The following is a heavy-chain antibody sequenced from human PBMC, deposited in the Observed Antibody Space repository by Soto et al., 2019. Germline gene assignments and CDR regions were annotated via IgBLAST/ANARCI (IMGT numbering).Heavy chain of an antibody. CDR1: GYTFSHYP. CDR3: AREFSGWGWYAPRPRNNWFDP. CDR2: ITAANGNT. Sequence: ASVKVSCKASGYTFSHYPMHWVRQAPGQRLEWMGGITAANGNTEYSQNFQGRVTITRDTSASTSYMELSSLRSEDTAVYYCAREFSGWGWYAPRPRNNWFDPWGQGTLVTVSS. V-gene: IGHV1-3*01. D-gene: IGHD6-19*01. J-gene: IGHJ5*02.